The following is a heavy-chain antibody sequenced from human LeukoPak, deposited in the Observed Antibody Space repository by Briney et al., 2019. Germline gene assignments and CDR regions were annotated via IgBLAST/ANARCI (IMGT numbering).Heavy chain of an antibody. CDR2: IYTRGST. CDR1: GGSISNYY. Sequence: KPSETLSLTCTVSGGSISNYYWSWIRQPAGKGLEWIGRIYTRGSTNYNPSLKSQVTMSVDTSKNQFSLKLSSVTAADTAVYYCARGRYCSADICSGGDAFDIWGQGTMVSVS. V-gene: IGHV4-4*07. J-gene: IGHJ3*02. CDR3: ARGRYCSADICSGGDAFDI. D-gene: IGHD2-15*01.